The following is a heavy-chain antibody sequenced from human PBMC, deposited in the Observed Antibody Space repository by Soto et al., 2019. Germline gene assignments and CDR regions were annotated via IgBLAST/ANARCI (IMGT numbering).Heavy chain of an antibody. D-gene: IGHD6-19*01. V-gene: IGHV4-34*01. Sequence: PSETLSLTCAVYGGSFSGYYWSWIRQPPGKGLEWIGEINHSGSTNYNPSLKSRVTISVDTSKNQFSLKLSSVTAADTAVYYCARPKAYHSLVGSGWYPGRGWFDPWGQGTLVTVSS. CDR2: INHSGST. CDR3: ARPKAYHSLVGSGWYPGRGWFDP. CDR1: GGSFSGYY. J-gene: IGHJ5*02.